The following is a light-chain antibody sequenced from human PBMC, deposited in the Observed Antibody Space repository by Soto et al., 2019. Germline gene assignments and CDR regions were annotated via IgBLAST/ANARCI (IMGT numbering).Light chain of an antibody. CDR2: KAS. J-gene: IGKJ4*01. CDR1: QSINSW. Sequence: DIQMTQSPSTLPASVGDRVSITCRASQSINSWLAWYQQKPGKAPKLLIYKASTLESGVPLRFSGSESGTEFTLTISNLQPDDIATYYCQQYNAYPLTFGGGTKVDLK. V-gene: IGKV1-5*03. CDR3: QQYNAYPLT.